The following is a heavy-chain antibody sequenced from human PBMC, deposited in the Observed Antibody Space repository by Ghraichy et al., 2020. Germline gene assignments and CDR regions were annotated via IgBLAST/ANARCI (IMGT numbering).Heavy chain of an antibody. V-gene: IGHV3-74*01. Sequence: GGSLRLSCAASGFTFSSYWMHWVRQAPGKGLVWVSRINSDGSTTSYADSVKGRFTISRDNAKNTLYLQMNSLRAEDTAVYYCARDHGDIVLISGEQSDAFDIWGQGTMVTVSS. CDR2: INSDGSTT. CDR3: ARDHGDIVLISGEQSDAFDI. J-gene: IGHJ3*02. D-gene: IGHD2-8*01. CDR1: GFTFSSYW.